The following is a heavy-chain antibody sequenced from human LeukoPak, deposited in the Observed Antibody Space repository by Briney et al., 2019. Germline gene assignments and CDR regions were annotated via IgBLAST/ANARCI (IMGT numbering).Heavy chain of an antibody. CDR1: GFTFSSYG. D-gene: IGHD5-18*01. Sequence: PGRSLRLSCAASGFTFSSYGMHWVRQAPGKGLEWVAVISYDGSNKYYADSVKGRFTISRDNSKNTLYLQMNSLRAEDTAVYYCAKGADTAENWGQGTLVSVSS. CDR3: AKGADTAEN. CDR2: ISYDGSNK. J-gene: IGHJ4*02. V-gene: IGHV3-30*18.